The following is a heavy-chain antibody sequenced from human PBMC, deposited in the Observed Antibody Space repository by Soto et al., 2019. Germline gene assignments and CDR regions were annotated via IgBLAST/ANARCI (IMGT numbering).Heavy chain of an antibody. CDR2: ISWNSGSI. Sequence: EVQLVESGGGLVQPGRSLRLSCAASGFTFDDYAMHWVRQAPGKGLEWASGISWNSGSIGYADSVKGRLTISRDNAKNSLYLQMNSLSAEDTALYYCAKGRAMVIDPYYYYYMDVWGKGTTVTVSS. J-gene: IGHJ6*03. CDR1: GFTFDDYA. V-gene: IGHV3-9*01. D-gene: IGHD5-18*01. CDR3: AKGRAMVIDPYYYYYMDV.